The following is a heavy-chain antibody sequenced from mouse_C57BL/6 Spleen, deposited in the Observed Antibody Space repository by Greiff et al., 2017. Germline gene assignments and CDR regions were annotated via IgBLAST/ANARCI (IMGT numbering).Heavy chain of an antibody. Sequence: VQLQQSGPVLVKPGASVKMSCKASGYTFTDYYMNWVKQSHGKSLEWIGVINPYNGGTSYNQKFKGKATLTVDKSSSTAYMELHSLTSEDSAVYYCARKDYDGSGMDYWGEGTSVTVAS. D-gene: IGHD1-1*01. J-gene: IGHJ4*01. CDR2: INPYNGGT. CDR1: GYTFTDYY. CDR3: ARKDYDGSGMDY. V-gene: IGHV1-19*01.